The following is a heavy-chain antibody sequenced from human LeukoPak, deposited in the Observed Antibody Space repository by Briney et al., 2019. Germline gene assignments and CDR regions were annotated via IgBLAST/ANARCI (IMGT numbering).Heavy chain of an antibody. V-gene: IGHV3-23*01. D-gene: IGHD1-26*01. CDR3: AKDGDGGSYYVLFDY. J-gene: IGHJ4*02. CDR2: ISGSGGNT. CDR1: GFTFSSYA. Sequence: GGSLRLSCAASGFTFSSYAMSWVRQAPGKGLEWVSVISGSGGNTYYADSVKGRFTISRDNSKSTLFLQMNSLRDVDTAVYYCAKDGDGGSYYVLFDYWGQGALVTVSS.